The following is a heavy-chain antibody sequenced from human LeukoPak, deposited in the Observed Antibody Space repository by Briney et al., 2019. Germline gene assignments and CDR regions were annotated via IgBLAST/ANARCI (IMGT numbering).Heavy chain of an antibody. Sequence: SETLSLTCSVSGASIRDYYWTWIRQSPGKGLEWIGYLHYSGSTSYNPSLKSRVTTSVDVSKNQFSLKLTSVTAEDTAIYYCARGYWFDLWGLGTRVTVSS. J-gene: IGHJ5*02. CDR2: LHYSGST. CDR1: GASIRDYY. CDR3: ARGYWFDL. V-gene: IGHV4-59*08.